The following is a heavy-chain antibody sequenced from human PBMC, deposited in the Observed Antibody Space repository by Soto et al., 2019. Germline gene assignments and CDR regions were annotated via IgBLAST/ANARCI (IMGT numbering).Heavy chain of an antibody. CDR2: IYYSGST. CDR1: GGSISSYY. D-gene: IGHD5-12*01. Sequence: SETLSLTCTVSGGSISSYYWSWIRQPPGKGLERIGYIYYSGSTYYNPSLKSRVTISVDTSKSQFSLKLSSVTAAVTAVYYCARVSGYSGYDYFDYWGQGTLVTVSS. J-gene: IGHJ4*02. V-gene: IGHV4-59*12. CDR3: ARVSGYSGYDYFDY.